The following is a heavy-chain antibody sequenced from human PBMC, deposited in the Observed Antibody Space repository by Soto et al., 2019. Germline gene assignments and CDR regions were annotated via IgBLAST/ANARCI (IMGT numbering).Heavy chain of an antibody. J-gene: IGHJ6*02. CDR2: MNPNSGNT. CDR1: GYTFTSYD. Sequence: ASVKVSCKASGYTFTSYDINWVRQATGQGLEWMGWMNPNSGNTGYAQKFQGRVTMTRNTSISTAYMELSSLRSEDTAVYYCARGKHYDFWSGYYITKDYYYYGMDVWGQGTTVTAP. D-gene: IGHD3-3*01. V-gene: IGHV1-8*01. CDR3: ARGKHYDFWSGYYITKDYYYYGMDV.